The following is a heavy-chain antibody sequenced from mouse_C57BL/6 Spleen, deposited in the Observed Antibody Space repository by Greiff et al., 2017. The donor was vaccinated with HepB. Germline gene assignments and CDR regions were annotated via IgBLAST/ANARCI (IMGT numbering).Heavy chain of an antibody. J-gene: IGHJ3*01. CDR2: IYPGSGNT. V-gene: IGHV1-66*01. CDR3: ARGGYSNYPFAY. CDR1: GYSFTSYY. D-gene: IGHD2-5*01. Sequence: QVQLKESGPELVKPGASVKISCKASGYSFTSYYIHWVKQRPGQGLEWIGWIYPGSGNTKYNEKFKGKATLTADTSSSTAYMQLSSLTSEDSAVYYCARGGYSNYPFAYWGQGTLVTVSA.